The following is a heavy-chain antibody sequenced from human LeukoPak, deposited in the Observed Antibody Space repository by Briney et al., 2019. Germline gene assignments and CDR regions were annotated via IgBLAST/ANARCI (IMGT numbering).Heavy chain of an antibody. J-gene: IGHJ2*01. CDR2: IKQDGSEK. CDR1: GFSFSTYS. Sequence: GGSLRLSCAASGFSFSTYSMNWVRQAPGKGLECVARIKQDGSEKYYVDSVKGRFTISRDNAKNSLYLQMNRLRAEDTAVYYCATDWRFLERLLYTWYFDLWGRGTLVTVSS. V-gene: IGHV3-7*01. CDR3: ATDWRFLERLLYTWYFDL. D-gene: IGHD3-3*01.